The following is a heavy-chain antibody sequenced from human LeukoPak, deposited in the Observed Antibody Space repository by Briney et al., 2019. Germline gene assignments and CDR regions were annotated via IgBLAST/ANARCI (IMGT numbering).Heavy chain of an antibody. V-gene: IGHV4-59*01. CDR1: GGSITDYY. Sequence: SETLSLTCTVSGGSITDYYWGWIRQPPGKGLEWIGYDYYSGSSNYNPSLKSRVTISLDTSKNQFSLKMSSVTAADTAVYYCARDLKLDGSSGYYAFDIWGQGTMVTVSS. CDR2: DYYSGSS. J-gene: IGHJ3*02. CDR3: ARDLKLDGSSGYYAFDI. D-gene: IGHD3-22*01.